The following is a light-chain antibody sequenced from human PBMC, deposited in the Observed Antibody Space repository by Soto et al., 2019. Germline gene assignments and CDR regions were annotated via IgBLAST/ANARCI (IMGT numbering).Light chain of an antibody. Sequence: DIQMTQSPSTLSASVGDRVTVTCRASQSISSWLAWYQQKPGKAPKLLIYKASSLESGVPSRFSGSGSGTEFTLTISTLQPDDVATYYCHHYDTYSFTFGPGNKVHSK. V-gene: IGKV1-5*03. CDR1: QSISSW. CDR2: KAS. CDR3: HHYDTYSFT. J-gene: IGKJ3*01.